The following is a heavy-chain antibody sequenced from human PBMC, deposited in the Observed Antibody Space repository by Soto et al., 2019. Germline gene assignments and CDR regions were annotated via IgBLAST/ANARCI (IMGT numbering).Heavy chain of an antibody. D-gene: IGHD2-2*02. J-gene: IGHJ5*02. CDR3: GVVVPAAIGAWFDP. V-gene: IGHV4-39*01. Sequence: SETLSLTCTVSGGSISSSSYYWGWIRQPPGKGLEWIGSIYYSGSTYYNPSLKSRVTISVDTSKNQFSLKLSSVTAADTAVYYCGVVVPAAIGAWFDPWGQGTLVTVSS. CDR2: IYYSGST. CDR1: GGSISSSSYY.